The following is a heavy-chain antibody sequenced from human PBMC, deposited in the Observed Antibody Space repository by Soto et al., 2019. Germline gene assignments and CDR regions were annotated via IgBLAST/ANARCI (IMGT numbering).Heavy chain of an antibody. V-gene: IGHV1-69*06. CDR2: TFPMFGKA. CDR3: ATVDISTWIDGMDV. CDR1: GGTFSSYA. Sequence: ASVKVSCKASGGTFSSYAISWVRQAPGQGLEWMGGTFPMFGKANYAQKFQGRVTISADKSTSTAYMELSSLTSEDTAVYYCATVDISTWIDGMDVWGQGTTVTVSS. J-gene: IGHJ6*02. D-gene: IGHD6-13*01.